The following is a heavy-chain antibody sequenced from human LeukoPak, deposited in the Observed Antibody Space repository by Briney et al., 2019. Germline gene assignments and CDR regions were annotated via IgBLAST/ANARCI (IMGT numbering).Heavy chain of an antibody. V-gene: IGHV1-46*01. D-gene: IGHD3-22*01. Sequence: ASVKVSCKASGYTFTSYYMHWVRQAPGQGLEWMGIINPSGGSTSYAQKFQGRVTMTRDTSTSTVYIELSSLRSEDTAVYYCAGEADYMGSGYRGAFDIWGQGTMVTVSS. CDR1: GYTFTSYY. CDR3: AGEADYMGSGYRGAFDI. CDR2: INPSGGST. J-gene: IGHJ3*02.